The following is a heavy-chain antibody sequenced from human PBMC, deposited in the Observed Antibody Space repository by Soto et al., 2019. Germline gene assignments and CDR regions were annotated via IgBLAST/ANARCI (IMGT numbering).Heavy chain of an antibody. CDR2: FDPEDGET. V-gene: IGHV1-24*01. CDR3: ARTVRYCSSTSCYGNWFDP. D-gene: IGHD2-2*01. CDR1: GYTLTELS. J-gene: IGHJ5*02. Sequence: GASVKVSCKVSGYTLTELSMHWVRQAPRKGLEWMGGFDPEDGETIYAQKFQGRVTMTEDTSTDTAYMELSSLRSEDTAVYYCARTVRYCSSTSCYGNWFDPWGQGTLVTVSS.